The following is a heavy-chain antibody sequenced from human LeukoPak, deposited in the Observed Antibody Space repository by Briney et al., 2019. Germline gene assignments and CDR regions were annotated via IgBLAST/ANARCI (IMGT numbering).Heavy chain of an antibody. CDR1: GFTFSSYA. J-gene: IGHJ4*02. Sequence: GGSLRLSCAASGFTFSSYAMSWVRQAPGKGLEWVSAISGSGGSTYYADSVKGRFTISRDNSKNTLYLKMNSLRAEDTAVYYCAKAGDSSGYYGVYFDYWGQGTLATVSS. CDR3: AKAGDSSGYYGVYFDY. V-gene: IGHV3-23*01. D-gene: IGHD3-22*01. CDR2: ISGSGGST.